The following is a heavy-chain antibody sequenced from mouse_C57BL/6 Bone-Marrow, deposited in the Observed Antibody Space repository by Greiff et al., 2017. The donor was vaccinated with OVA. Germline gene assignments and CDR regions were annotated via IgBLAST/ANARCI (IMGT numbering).Heavy chain of an antibody. Sequence: EVQLQQSGAELARPGASVKLSCKASGFNFKDDYMPWVKQRPEQGLEWIGWIDPENGDTEYASKFQGKATITADTSSNTAYLQLSSLTSEDTAVYYCTTPFDYWGQGTAPTVTA. CDR3: TTPFDY. CDR2: IDPENGDT. J-gene: IGHJ2*01. CDR1: GFNFKDDY. V-gene: IGHV14-4*01.